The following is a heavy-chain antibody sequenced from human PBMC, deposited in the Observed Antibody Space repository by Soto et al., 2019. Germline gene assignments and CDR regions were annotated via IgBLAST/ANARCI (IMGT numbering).Heavy chain of an antibody. J-gene: IGHJ4*02. CDR3: AKGGTTSVFDY. D-gene: IGHD1-7*01. V-gene: IGHV3-23*01. Sequence: RLSCAASGFTFTNYAMIWIRQAPGKGLEWVSAISGSGSTYYADSVKGRFAISRDSSKNTLHLQMNSLRAEDTAVYYCAKGGTTSVFDYWGQGTLVTVSS. CDR1: GFTFTNYA. CDR2: ISGSGST.